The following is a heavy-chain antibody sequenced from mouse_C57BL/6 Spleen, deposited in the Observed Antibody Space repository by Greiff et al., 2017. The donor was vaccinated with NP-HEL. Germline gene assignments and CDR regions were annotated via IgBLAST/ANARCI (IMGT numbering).Heavy chain of an antibody. CDR3: ARDYYGSSYGPFDY. D-gene: IGHD1-1*01. CDR1: GFTFSDYG. CDR2: ISSGSSTI. Sequence: EVKVVDSGGGLVKPGGSLKLSCAASGFTFSDYGMHWVRQAPEKGLEWVAYISSGSSTIYYADTVKGRFTISRDNAKNTLFLQMTSLRSEDTAMYYCARDYYGSSYGPFDYWGQGTTLTVSS. J-gene: IGHJ2*01. V-gene: IGHV5-17*01.